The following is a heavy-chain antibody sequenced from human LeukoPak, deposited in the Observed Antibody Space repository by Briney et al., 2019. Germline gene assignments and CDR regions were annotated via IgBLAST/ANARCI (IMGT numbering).Heavy chain of an antibody. D-gene: IGHD5-12*01. CDR2: INSEGSSI. Sequence: GGSLRLSCAASGFTFSSYGMHWVRQAPGKGLVWVSRINSEGSSINYADSVKGRFTISRDNAKNTLYLQMSTLRAEDTGVYYCARERGTSFDYGGQGALVTVSS. CDR1: GFTFSSYG. J-gene: IGHJ4*02. CDR3: ARERGTSFDY. V-gene: IGHV3-74*01.